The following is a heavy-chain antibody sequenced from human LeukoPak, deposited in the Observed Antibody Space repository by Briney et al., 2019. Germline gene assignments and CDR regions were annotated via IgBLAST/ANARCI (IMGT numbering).Heavy chain of an antibody. CDR2: IYTSGST. CDR3: ARENSGSYREFDY. Sequence: SETLSLTCTVSGGSISSYYWSWIRQPAGKGLERIGRIYTSGSTNYNASLRSRVSMSVDTSKNQFSLKLSSVTAADTAVFYCARENSGSYREFDYWGQGTLVTVSS. V-gene: IGHV4-4*07. CDR1: GGSISSYY. D-gene: IGHD1-26*01. J-gene: IGHJ4*02.